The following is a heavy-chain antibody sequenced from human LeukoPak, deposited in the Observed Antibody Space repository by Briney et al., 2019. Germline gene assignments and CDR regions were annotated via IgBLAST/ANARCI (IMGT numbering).Heavy chain of an antibody. V-gene: IGHV4-31*03. CDR2: IYYSGST. J-gene: IGHJ4*02. D-gene: IGHD5-18*01. CDR1: GGSISSGGYY. Sequence: PSETLSLTCTVSGGSISSGGYYWSWIRQHPGKGLEWIGYIYYSGSTYYNPSLKSRVTISVDTSKNQFSLKLSSVTAADMAVYYCARAALDTIMVVFDYWGQGTLVTVSS. CDR3: ARAALDTIMVVFDY.